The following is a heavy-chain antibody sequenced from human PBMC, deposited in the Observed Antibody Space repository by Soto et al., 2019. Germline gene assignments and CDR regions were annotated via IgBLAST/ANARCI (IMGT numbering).Heavy chain of an antibody. D-gene: IGHD1-1*01. J-gene: IGHJ3*02. Sequence: SETLSLTCTVSGGSVSSGSYYWSWIRQPPGKGLEWIGYIYYSGSTNYNPSLKSRVTMSVDTSKNQFSLKLSSVTAADTAVYYCASHLERATRGGAFDIWGQGTMVTVSS. V-gene: IGHV4-61*01. CDR2: IYYSGST. CDR1: GGSVSSGSYY. CDR3: ASHLERATRGGAFDI.